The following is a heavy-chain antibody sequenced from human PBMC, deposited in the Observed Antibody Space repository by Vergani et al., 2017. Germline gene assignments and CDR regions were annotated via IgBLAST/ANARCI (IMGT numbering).Heavy chain of an antibody. CDR2: TYYSGST. CDR1: GGSISSSSYY. Sequence: QLQLQESGPGLVKPSETLSLTCTVSGGSISSSSYYGGWIRQPPGKGLEWIGSTYYSGSTYYNPSLKSRVTISVDTSKNQFSLKLRAVTAADTAVYYCARVGATHDYWGQGTLVTVSS. V-gene: IGHV4-39*07. CDR3: ARVGATHDY. J-gene: IGHJ4*02. D-gene: IGHD1-26*01.